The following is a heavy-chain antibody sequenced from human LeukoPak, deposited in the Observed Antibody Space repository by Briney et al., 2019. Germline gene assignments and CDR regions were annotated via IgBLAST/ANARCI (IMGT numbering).Heavy chain of an antibody. J-gene: IGHJ5*02. CDR2: INPNSGGT. CDR3: AKGGPLYCSGGSCYEGWFAP. CDR1: GYTFTGYY. D-gene: IGHD2-15*01. V-gene: IGHV1-2*04. Sequence: ASVKVSCKASGYTFTGYYMHWVRQAPGQGLEWMGWINPNSGGTNYAQKFQGWVTMTRDTSISTAYMELSRLRSDDTAVYYCAKGGPLYCSGGSCYEGWFAPWGQGTLVTVSS.